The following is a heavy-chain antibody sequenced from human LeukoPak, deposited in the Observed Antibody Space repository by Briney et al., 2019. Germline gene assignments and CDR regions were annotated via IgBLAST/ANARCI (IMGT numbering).Heavy chain of an antibody. CDR2: IYHSGST. CDR1: GGSISSGGYS. Sequence: SETLSLTCAVSGGSISSGGYSWSWIRQPPGKGLEWIGYIYHSGSTYYNPSLKSRVTISVDRSKNQFSLKLSSVTAADTAVYYCAREPITTFGVITTRAFDIWGQGTMVTVSS. CDR3: AREPITTFGVITTRAFDI. V-gene: IGHV4-30-2*01. D-gene: IGHD3-3*01. J-gene: IGHJ3*02.